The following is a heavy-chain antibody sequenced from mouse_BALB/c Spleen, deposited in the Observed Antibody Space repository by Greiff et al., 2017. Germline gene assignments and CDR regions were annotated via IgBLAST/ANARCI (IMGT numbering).Heavy chain of an antibody. CDR2: ISYDGSN. CDR1: GYSITSGYY. CDR3: ARGSYDYDEGFAY. V-gene: IGHV3-6*02. Sequence: DVKLQESGPGLVKPSQSLSLTCSVTGYSITSGYYWNWIRQFPGNKLEWMGYISYDGSNNYNPSLKNRISITRDTSKNQFFLKLNSVTTEDTATYYCARGSYDYDEGFAYWGQGTLVTVSA. J-gene: IGHJ3*01. D-gene: IGHD2-4*01.